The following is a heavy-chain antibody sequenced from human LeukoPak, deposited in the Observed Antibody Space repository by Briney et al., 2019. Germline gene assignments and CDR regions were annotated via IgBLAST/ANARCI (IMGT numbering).Heavy chain of an antibody. V-gene: IGHV3-74*01. J-gene: IGHJ4*02. CDR1: GFPFSSYW. Sequence: PGGSLRLSCAASGFPFSSYWMHWVRQAPGKGLVWVSRVNNDGSSTNYADSVKGRFTISRDNAKNTLYLQMNSLRAEDTAVYYCARETGPFDYWGQGTLVTVSS. CDR3: ARETGPFDY. D-gene: IGHD1-14*01. CDR2: VNNDGSST.